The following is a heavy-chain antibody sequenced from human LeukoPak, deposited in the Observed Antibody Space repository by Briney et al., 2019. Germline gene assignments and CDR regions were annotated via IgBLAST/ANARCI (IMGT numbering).Heavy chain of an antibody. CDR3: ARDQRGYDFWSGPQIRNGMDV. V-gene: IGHV3-53*01. D-gene: IGHD3-3*01. J-gene: IGHJ6*02. CDR2: IYSGGST. CDR1: GFTVISNY. Sequence: PGGSLILSCAASGFTVISNYMSWVRQAPGKGLEWVSVIYSGGSTYYADSVKGRFTISRDNSKNTLYLQMNSLRAEDTAVYYCARDQRGYDFWSGPQIRNGMDVWGQGTTVTVSS.